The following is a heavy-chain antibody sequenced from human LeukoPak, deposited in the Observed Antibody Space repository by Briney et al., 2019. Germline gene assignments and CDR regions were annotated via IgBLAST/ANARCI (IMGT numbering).Heavy chain of an antibody. CDR3: AREPLEYSSSYPSC. Sequence: SETLSLTCTVSGGSISSSSYSWGWIRQPPGKGLEWIGSVYYSGSTYYNPSLKSRVTISVDTSKNQFSLKLSSVTAADTAVYYCAREPLEYSSSYPSCWGQGTLVTVSS. V-gene: IGHV4-39*07. J-gene: IGHJ4*02. CDR2: VYYSGST. D-gene: IGHD6-6*01. CDR1: GGSISSSSYS.